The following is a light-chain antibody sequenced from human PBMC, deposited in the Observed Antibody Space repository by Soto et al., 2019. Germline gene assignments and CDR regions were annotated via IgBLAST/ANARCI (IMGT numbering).Light chain of an antibody. V-gene: IGKV3-20*01. J-gene: IGKJ5*01. CDR2: GAS. CDR3: QQYGSSPPIT. CDR1: QSFSSSY. Sequence: EIVFTQSPGTPALSPGERATLSFRAIQSFSSSYLAWYQQTPGQAPRLLIYGASSRATGIPDRFSGSGSGTDFTLTISRLEPEDFAVYYCQQYGSSPPITFGQGTRLEIK.